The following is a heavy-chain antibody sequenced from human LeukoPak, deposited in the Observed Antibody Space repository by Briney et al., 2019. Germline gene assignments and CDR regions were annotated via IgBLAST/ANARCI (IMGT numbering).Heavy chain of an antibody. CDR2: ISAYNGNT. Sequence: ASVKVSCKASGYTFTSYGISWVRQAPGQGLEWMGWISAYNGNTNYAQKLQGRVTMTTDTSTSTAYMELRSLRSDDTAVYYCARSPITVRGVIPSPHPFDYWGQGTLVTVSS. D-gene: IGHD3-10*01. CDR3: ARSPITVRGVIPSPHPFDY. CDR1: GYTFTSYG. V-gene: IGHV1-18*01. J-gene: IGHJ4*02.